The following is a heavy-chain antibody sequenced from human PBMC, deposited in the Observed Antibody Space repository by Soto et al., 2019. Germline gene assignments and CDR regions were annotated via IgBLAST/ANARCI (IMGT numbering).Heavy chain of an antibody. CDR1: GFTFTSSA. V-gene: IGHV1-58*01. D-gene: IGHD3-10*01. J-gene: IGHJ6*02. Sequence: SVKVSCKASGFTFTSSAVQWVRQARGQRLEWIGWIVVGSGNTNYAQKFQERVTITRDMSTSTAYMELSSLRSEDTAVYYCAASNPGGFVLFFFGMGVLGQGTTVTVSS. CDR3: AASNPGGFVLFFFGMGV. CDR2: IVVGSGNT.